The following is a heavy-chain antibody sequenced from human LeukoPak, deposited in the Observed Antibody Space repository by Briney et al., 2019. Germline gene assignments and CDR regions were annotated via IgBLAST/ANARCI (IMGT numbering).Heavy chain of an antibody. V-gene: IGHV3-21*01. J-gene: IGHJ3*02. Sequence: GGSLRLSCAASGFTFSSYAMSWVRQAPGKWLGWVSSISGSSGHTYYADSVKGRFTISRDNAKNSLYLQMNSLRAEDTAVYYCAREYYYDSRAPGAFDIWGQGTMVTVSS. CDR2: ISGSSGHT. D-gene: IGHD3-22*01. CDR3: AREYYYDSRAPGAFDI. CDR1: GFTFSSYA.